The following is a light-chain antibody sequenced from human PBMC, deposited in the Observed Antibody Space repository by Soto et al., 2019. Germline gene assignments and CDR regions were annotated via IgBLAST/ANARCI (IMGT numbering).Light chain of an antibody. Sequence: QSALTQPASVSGSPGQSITISCTGTTSDIGGYNSVSWFQQHPGKAPKLIISEVSTRPSGVSNRFSGSKVDNTASLTISGLQAEDEADYYCSSYTSSSTPYVFGTGTKLTVL. CDR3: SSYTSSSTPYV. V-gene: IGLV2-14*01. J-gene: IGLJ1*01. CDR1: TSDIGGYNS. CDR2: EVS.